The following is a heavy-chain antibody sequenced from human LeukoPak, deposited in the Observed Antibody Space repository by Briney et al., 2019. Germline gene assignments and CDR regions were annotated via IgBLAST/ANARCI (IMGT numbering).Heavy chain of an antibody. CDR3: AKLAPTPNLPDDY. V-gene: IGHV3-23*01. Sequence: GGSLRLSCAASGFTFNNYAMSWVRQAPGKGLEWVSGISGTGGSTYYADSVKGRFTISRDNSKNTLYLQMNSLRAEDTAVYFCAKLAPTPNLPDDYWGQGTLVTVSS. CDR2: ISGTGGST. CDR1: GFTFNNYA. D-gene: IGHD5-24*01. J-gene: IGHJ4*02.